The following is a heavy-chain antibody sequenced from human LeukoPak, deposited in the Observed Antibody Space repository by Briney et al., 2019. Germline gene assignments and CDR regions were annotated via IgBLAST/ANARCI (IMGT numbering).Heavy chain of an antibody. Sequence: GASVQVSCKASGYTFTASSIHWVRQAPGQGLEWMGWINCDIGVTKYAKKFQGSVTMTMNTSSSTAYINLSGLTSDATACYTFAKVGGWPYPDCDYWGQGPVVTVP. CDR3: AKVGGWPYPDCDY. CDR2: INCDIGVT. J-gene: IGHJ4*02. CDR1: GYTFTASS. D-gene: IGHD3-3*01. V-gene: IGHV1-2*02.